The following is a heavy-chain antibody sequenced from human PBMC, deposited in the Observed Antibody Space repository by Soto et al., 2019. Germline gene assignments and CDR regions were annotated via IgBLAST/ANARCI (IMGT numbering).Heavy chain of an antibody. D-gene: IGHD1-7*01. CDR1: GFTFSSFP. V-gene: IGHV3-23*01. CDR2: VSASGTAT. Sequence: GGSLRLSCAASGFTFSSFPMSWVRQAAGEGLEWVSTVSASGTATYYADSVKGRFTVSRDNSKNTVFLILNSLRDADTAAYYCAKRSSNYHNFDHWGLGTLVTVSS. J-gene: IGHJ4*02. CDR3: AKRSSNYHNFDH.